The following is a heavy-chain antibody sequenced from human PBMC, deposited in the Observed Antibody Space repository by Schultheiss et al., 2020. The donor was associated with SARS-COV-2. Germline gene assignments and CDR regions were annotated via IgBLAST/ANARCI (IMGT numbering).Heavy chain of an antibody. D-gene: IGHD2-15*01. Sequence: SETLSLTCPVSGGSISSGGYYWSWIRQHPGKGLEWIGYIYYSGSTNYNPSLKSRVTISVDTSKNQFSLKLSSVTAADTAVYYCARELRAYGMDVWGQGTTVTVSS. J-gene: IGHJ6*02. V-gene: IGHV4-61*08. CDR1: GGSISSGGYY. CDR2: IYYSGST. CDR3: ARELRAYGMDV.